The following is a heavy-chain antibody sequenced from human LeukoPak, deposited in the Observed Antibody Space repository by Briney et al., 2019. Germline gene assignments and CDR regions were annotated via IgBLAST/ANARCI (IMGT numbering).Heavy chain of an antibody. Sequence: PGGSLRLSCAASGFTFSSYTMNWVRQAPGKGLEWVAVISNDERSKFYADSVKGRFTISRDNSKNTLYLQMNSLRAEDTAVYYCAKNVYDSSGYLASTDYWGQGTLVTVSS. J-gene: IGHJ4*02. CDR2: ISNDERSK. CDR1: GFTFSSYT. V-gene: IGHV3-30-3*02. D-gene: IGHD3-22*01. CDR3: AKNVYDSSGYLASTDY.